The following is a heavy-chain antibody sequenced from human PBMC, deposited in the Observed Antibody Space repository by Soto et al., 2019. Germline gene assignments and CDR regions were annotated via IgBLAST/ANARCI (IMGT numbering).Heavy chain of an antibody. CDR3: ARLADYYDSSGYSWKYYFDH. J-gene: IGHJ4*02. CDR2: FFNSGST. CDR1: GGSISRHY. V-gene: IGHV4-59*11. Sequence: PSEPLSLTCTVSGGSISRHYWSWIRQPPGKGLEWIGDFFNSGSTNYNPSLKSRVTLSIDTSKNRFSLKLTSVTAADTAMYYCARLADYYDSSGYSWKYYFDHWGQGALVTVSS. D-gene: IGHD3-22*01.